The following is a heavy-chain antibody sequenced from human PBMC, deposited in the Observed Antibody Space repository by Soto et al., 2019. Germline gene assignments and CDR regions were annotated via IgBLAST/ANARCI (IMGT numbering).Heavy chain of an antibody. V-gene: IGHV3-23*01. D-gene: IGHD3-10*01. CDR1: GFSFASNA. CDR3: AKDRITLVRGVYTL. Sequence: GGFVRGSCVDFGFSFASNAMNWVRQAPGKGLEWVSGISGSGNAYYADSVKGRFTISRDNSKSTLYLQMNSLRAEDTALYYCAKDRITLVRGVYTLWGQGTLVTVSS. CDR2: ISGSGNA. J-gene: IGHJ4*02.